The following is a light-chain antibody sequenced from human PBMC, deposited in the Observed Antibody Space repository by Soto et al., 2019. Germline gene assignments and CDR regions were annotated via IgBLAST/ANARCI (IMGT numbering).Light chain of an antibody. J-gene: IGLJ1*01. CDR3: TSYTSSSTYV. CDR1: SSDVGGYNY. Sequence: QSAMTQPASVTGSPGQSITISCTGTSSDVGGYNYVSWYQQHPGKAPKLMIYDVSNRPSGVSNRFSGSKSGNTASLTISGLHAEDEPDYYCTSYTSSSTYVFGTGTKLTVL. CDR2: DVS. V-gene: IGLV2-14*01.